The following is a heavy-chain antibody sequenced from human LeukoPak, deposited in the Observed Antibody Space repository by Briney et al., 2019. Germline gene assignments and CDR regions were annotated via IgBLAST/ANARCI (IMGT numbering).Heavy chain of an antibody. Sequence: ASVKVSCKASGYTFTTFYMHWVRQAPGPGLEWMGWINPDTGTTKYAQSFQGRVTMTRDTSISAVYMELSRLTSDDTAVYYCAKGGTPYYDPGTVQGFDPWGQGTLVTVSS. CDR1: GYTFTTFY. V-gene: IGHV1-2*02. CDR2: INPDTGTT. D-gene: IGHD3-10*01. J-gene: IGHJ5*02. CDR3: AKGGTPYYDPGTVQGFDP.